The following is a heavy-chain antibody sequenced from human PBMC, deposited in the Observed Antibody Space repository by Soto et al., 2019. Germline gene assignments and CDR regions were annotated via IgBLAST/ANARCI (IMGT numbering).Heavy chain of an antibody. CDR3: AKNQSTSGGKYGMDV. CDR1: GFLFSSYA. D-gene: IGHD3-10*01. V-gene: IGHV3-23*01. J-gene: IGHJ6*02. CDR2: ITGNGGTT. Sequence: PGGSLRLSCTASGFLFSSYAMNWVRQTPGKGLEWVSAITGNGGTTYYADSVRGRFIISRDNSKNTVHLQMNGLRLEDTAEYYCAKNQSTSGGKYGMDVWGQGTTVTVSS.